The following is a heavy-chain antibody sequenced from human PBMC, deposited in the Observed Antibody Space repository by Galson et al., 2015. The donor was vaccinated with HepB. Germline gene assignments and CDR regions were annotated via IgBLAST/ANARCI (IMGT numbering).Heavy chain of an antibody. J-gene: IGHJ4*02. CDR3: ARNFYDSSGYEVDY. Sequence: SLRLSCAASGFTFSSYWMHWVRQAPGKGLVWVSRINSDGSSTTYADSVTGRFTISRDNARNTLYLQMNSLRAEDTAVYYCARNFYDSSGYEVDYWGQGTLVTVSS. CDR2: INSDGSST. V-gene: IGHV3-74*03. CDR1: GFTFSSYW. D-gene: IGHD3-22*01.